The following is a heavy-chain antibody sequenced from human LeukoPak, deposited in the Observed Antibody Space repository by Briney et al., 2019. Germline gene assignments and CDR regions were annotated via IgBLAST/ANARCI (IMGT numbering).Heavy chain of an antibody. CDR3: AKDPEQLWSYNWFDP. J-gene: IGHJ5*02. Sequence: GGSLRLSCAASGFIFSDYYMSWIRQAPGKGLEWVSYISGSDKTIYYVDSVKGRFTISRDNAENSLYLQMNSLRAEDTAVYYCAKDPEQLWSYNWFDPWGQGTLVTVSS. D-gene: IGHD5-18*01. CDR2: ISGSDKTI. CDR1: GFIFSDYY. V-gene: IGHV3-11*04.